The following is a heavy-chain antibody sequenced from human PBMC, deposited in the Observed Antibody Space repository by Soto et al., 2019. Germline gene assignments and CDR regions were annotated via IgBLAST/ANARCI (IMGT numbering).Heavy chain of an antibody. CDR3: ARHNIEGGHRYFDN. J-gene: IGHJ4*02. D-gene: IGHD1-26*01. CDR2: ISYGGST. Sequence: SETLSLTCTVSGGSINSYYWSWIRQPPGKGMEWIGYISYGGSTNYNPSLKSRVAISVDTSKNQFSLRLSSVTAADTAVYYCARHNIEGGHRYFDNWGQGTLVTVSS. V-gene: IGHV4-59*08. CDR1: GGSINSYY.